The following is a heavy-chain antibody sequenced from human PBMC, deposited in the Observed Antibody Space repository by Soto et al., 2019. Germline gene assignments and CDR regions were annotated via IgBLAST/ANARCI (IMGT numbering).Heavy chain of an antibody. CDR3: ARYVTFYYDSSGYFFDH. V-gene: IGHV4-39*01. CDR2: IYYSGST. D-gene: IGHD3-22*01. J-gene: IGHJ5*02. Sequence: PSETLSLTCTVSGGSISSSSYYWGWIRQPPGKGLEWIGSIYYSGSTYYNPSLKSRVTVSVDTSKNQLSLNLNSVTAADTAVYYRARYVTFYYDSSGYFFDHWGQGTLVTVSS. CDR1: GGSISSSSYY.